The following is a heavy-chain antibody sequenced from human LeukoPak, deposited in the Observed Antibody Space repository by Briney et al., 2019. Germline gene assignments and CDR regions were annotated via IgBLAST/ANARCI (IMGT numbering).Heavy chain of an antibody. Sequence: ASETLSLTCTVSGGSISNYYWSWIRQPPGKGLEWIGYIHYSGSTYYNPSLKSRVTISVDTSKDQFSLKLSSVTAADTAVYYCARADSVMYSSSWYNWGQGTLVTVSS. CDR2: IHYSGST. J-gene: IGHJ4*02. V-gene: IGHV4-59*12. CDR1: GGSISNYY. CDR3: ARADSVMYSSSWYN. D-gene: IGHD6-13*01.